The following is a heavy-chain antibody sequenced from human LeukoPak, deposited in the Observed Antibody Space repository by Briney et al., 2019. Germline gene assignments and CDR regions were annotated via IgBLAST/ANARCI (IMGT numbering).Heavy chain of an antibody. CDR2: IKQDGSEK. CDR3: ARSPIVVPAAMQEDVEYYFDY. D-gene: IGHD2-2*01. J-gene: IGHJ4*02. V-gene: IGHV3-7*01. Sequence: PGRSLRLSCAASGFTFSSYWMSWVRQAPGKGLEWVANIKQDGSEKYYVDSVKGRFTISRDNAKNSLYLQMNSLRAEDTAVYYCARSPIVVPAAMQEDVEYYFDYWGQGTLVTVSS. CDR1: GFTFSSYW.